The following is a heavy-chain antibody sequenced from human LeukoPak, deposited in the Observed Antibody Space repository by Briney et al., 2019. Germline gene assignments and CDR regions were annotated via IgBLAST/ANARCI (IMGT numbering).Heavy chain of an antibody. Sequence: PGGSLRLSCAASGFTFSNYAMHWVRQAPGKGPEWVAVISYDGSNKYYADSVKGRFTISRDNSENTLYLQMNSLRPEDTAVYYCARDRRYCSGGSCYYYYGMDVWGQGTTVTVSS. J-gene: IGHJ6*02. V-gene: IGHV3-30*04. CDR2: ISYDGSNK. CDR3: ARDRRYCSGGSCYYYYGMDV. CDR1: GFTFSNYA. D-gene: IGHD2-15*01.